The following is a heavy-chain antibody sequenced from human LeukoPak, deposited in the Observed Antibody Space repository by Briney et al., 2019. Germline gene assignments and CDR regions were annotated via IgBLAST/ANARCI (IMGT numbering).Heavy chain of an antibody. CDR3: ARVKVESRPEVSYYFDY. Sequence: PSETLSLTCTVSGGSISSYYWSWIRQPPGKGLEWIGSIYYSGSTYCNPSLKSRVTISVDTSKNQFSLKLSSVTAADTAVYFCARVKVESRPEVSYYFDYWGRGTLVTVSP. CDR2: IYYSGST. CDR1: GGSISSYY. J-gene: IGHJ4*02. V-gene: IGHV4-59*08. D-gene: IGHD6-6*01.